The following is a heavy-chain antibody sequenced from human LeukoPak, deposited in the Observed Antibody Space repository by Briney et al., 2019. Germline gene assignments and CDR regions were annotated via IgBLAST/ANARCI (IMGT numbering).Heavy chain of an antibody. J-gene: IGHJ4*02. CDR2: INHSGST. V-gene: IGHV4-34*01. CDR1: GGSFSGYC. D-gene: IGHD3-22*01. Sequence: SETLSLTCAVYGGSFSGYCWSWIRQPPGKGLEWIGEINHSGSTNYNPPLKSRVTISVDTSKNQFSLKLSSGTAADTAVYYCARQTNYDSSGYHNFDYWGQGTLVTVSS. CDR3: ARQTNYDSSGYHNFDY.